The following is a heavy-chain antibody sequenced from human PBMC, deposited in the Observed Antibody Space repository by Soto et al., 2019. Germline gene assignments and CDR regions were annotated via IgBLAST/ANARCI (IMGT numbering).Heavy chain of an antibody. Sequence: SETLSLTCTVSGGSFSSGAYHWSWIRQYPGKGLEWIGSISYRGNTYYNPSLKSRLSMSVDTSKNQFSLNLTSVTAADTAVYFCARMSATGTRWFDPWGQGTQVTVSS. CDR1: GGSFSSGAYH. D-gene: IGHD6-13*01. CDR3: ARMSATGTRWFDP. J-gene: IGHJ5*02. V-gene: IGHV4-31*03. CDR2: ISYRGNT.